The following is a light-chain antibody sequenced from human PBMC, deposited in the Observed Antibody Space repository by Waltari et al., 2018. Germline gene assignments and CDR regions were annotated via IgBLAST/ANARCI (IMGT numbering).Light chain of an antibody. J-gene: IGKJ2*01. CDR2: WAS. CDR1: QSLLHFSNNEFY. Sequence: DIVMTQSPEYLAVSLGERAIINCKSSQSLLHFSNNEFYLAWYQQKPGQSPKLLVHWASTRESGVPDRFSGSGSGREFTLTISSLQAEDVAVYYCQQYYSIPYTFGQGTRLEIK. CDR3: QQYYSIPYT. V-gene: IGKV4-1*01.